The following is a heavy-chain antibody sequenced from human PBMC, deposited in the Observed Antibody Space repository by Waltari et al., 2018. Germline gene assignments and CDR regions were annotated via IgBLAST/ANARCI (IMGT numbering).Heavy chain of an antibody. D-gene: IGHD2-15*01. Sequence: QLQLPESSPGLVKPSGTLSLTRAVSGDSVTSSYLWNWVRQPPGKGLEWIGQVHGSGRTNYNPSFASRVTVSLDTSNNQVSLKVTSATAADTAVYYCARDRGRGLYLDSWGPGTLVTVSP. CDR3: ARDRGRGLYLDS. J-gene: IGHJ4*02. V-gene: IGHV4-4*02. CDR2: VHGSGRT. CDR1: GDSVTSSYL.